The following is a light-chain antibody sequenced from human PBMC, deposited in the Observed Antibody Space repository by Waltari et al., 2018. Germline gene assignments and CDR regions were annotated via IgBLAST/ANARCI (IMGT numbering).Light chain of an antibody. V-gene: IGKV3-20*01. CDR3: QHYVRLPAT. CDR2: DAS. CDR1: QSISRP. J-gene: IGKJ1*01. Sequence: EIILTHSPRTLSFSRGEGATPSCRASQSISRPLPWYQQKHGPAPRLLIYDASTRATGIPDCFGGSASGTDFILTISRLEPEDSAVYYCQHYVRLPATFGQGTKVEIK.